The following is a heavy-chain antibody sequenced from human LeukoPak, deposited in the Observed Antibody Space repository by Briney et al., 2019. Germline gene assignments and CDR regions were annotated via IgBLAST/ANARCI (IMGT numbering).Heavy chain of an antibody. CDR3: ARDTYYYDSSGYFDAFDI. CDR1: GFTVSSNY. Sequence: GGSLRLSCAASGFTVSSNYMSWVRQAPGKGLEWVSVIYSCGSTYYADSVKGRFTISRDNSKNTLYLQMNSLRAEDTAVYYCARDTYYYDSSGYFDAFDIWGQGTMVTVSS. D-gene: IGHD3-22*01. V-gene: IGHV3-66*03. J-gene: IGHJ3*02. CDR2: IYSCGST.